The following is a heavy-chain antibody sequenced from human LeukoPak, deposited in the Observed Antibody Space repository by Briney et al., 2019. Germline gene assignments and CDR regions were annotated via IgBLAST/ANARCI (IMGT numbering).Heavy chain of an antibody. CDR2: INPNSGGT. V-gene: IGHV1-2*02. D-gene: IGHD3-16*02. Sequence: ASVKVSCKASGYTFTGYYMHWVRQAPGQGLEWMGWINPNSGGTNYAQKFQGRVTMTRDTSISTAYMELSRLRSDDTAVYYCARALYDYVWGSYRPGDAFDIWGQGTMVTVSS. CDR1: GYTFTGYY. J-gene: IGHJ3*02. CDR3: ARALYDYVWGSYRPGDAFDI.